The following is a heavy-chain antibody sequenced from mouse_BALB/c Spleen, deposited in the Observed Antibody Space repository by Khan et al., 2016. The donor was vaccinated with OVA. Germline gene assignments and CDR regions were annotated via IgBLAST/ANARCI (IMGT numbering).Heavy chain of an antibody. CDR1: GYTFSNYY. CDR3: TRSGYANPFAY. V-gene: IGHV1S81*02. CDR2: INPNNGDT. J-gene: IGHJ3*01. D-gene: IGHD2-2*01. Sequence: QVQLKQSGAELVKPGASVKLSCRASGYTFSNYYMYWVKQGPGQGLEWIGGINPNNGDTHFNAKFKTKATLTVDKSSSTAYMQLRSLTSEDSARYYCTRSGYANPFAYWGQGTLVTVSA.